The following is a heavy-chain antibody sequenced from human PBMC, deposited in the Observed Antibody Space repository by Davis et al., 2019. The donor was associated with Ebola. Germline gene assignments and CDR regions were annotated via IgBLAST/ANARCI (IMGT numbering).Heavy chain of an antibody. J-gene: IGHJ6*02. Sequence: PGGSLRLSCAAPGLTLSDHYMDLVRRAPGQGLVWVVRSRNKANSYTTEYAASLKGRFTISRDESKNSLFLQMNSLKTEDTAVYYCVREDTAGALGMDVWGQGTTVTVSS. CDR1: GLTLSDHY. CDR2: SRNKANSYTT. CDR3: VREDTAGALGMDV. D-gene: IGHD5-18*01. V-gene: IGHV3-72*01.